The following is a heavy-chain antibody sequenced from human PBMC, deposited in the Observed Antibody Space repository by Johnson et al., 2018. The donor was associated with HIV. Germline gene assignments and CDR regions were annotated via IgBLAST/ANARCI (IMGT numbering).Heavy chain of an antibody. CDR1: GFTFSSYA. Sequence: QVQLVESGGGVVQPGVSLILSCAASGFTFSSYAMHWVRQAPGKGLEWVAIMSYDGSNKYYADSVKGRFTISRDNSKNTLYLQMNSLRAEDTAVYYCAKFLAWGLYSSSWYHAFDIWGQGTMVTVSS. CDR2: MSYDGSNK. D-gene: IGHD6-13*01. J-gene: IGHJ3*02. CDR3: AKFLAWGLYSSSWYHAFDI. V-gene: IGHV3-30-3*02.